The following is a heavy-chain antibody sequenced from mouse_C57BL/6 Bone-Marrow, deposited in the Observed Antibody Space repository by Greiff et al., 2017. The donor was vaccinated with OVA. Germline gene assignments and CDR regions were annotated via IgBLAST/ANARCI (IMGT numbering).Heavy chain of an antibody. J-gene: IGHJ4*01. Sequence: VQLQQSVAELVRPGASVKLSCTASGFNIKNTYMHWVKQRPEQGLEWIGRIDPAHDNTKYAPKFQGKATMTADTSSHTAYLQLSSLSSEDTAVYCGARGNFGSSFYAMDYWGQGTSVTVSS. CDR1: GFNIKNTY. CDR3: ARGNFGSSFYAMDY. V-gene: IGHV14-3*01. CDR2: IDPAHDNT. D-gene: IGHD1-1*01.